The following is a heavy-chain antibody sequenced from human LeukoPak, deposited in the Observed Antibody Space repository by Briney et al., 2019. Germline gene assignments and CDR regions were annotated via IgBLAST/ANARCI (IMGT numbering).Heavy chain of an antibody. CDR3: ARADGPGFSSGWYPDY. CDR2: IYPGDSDT. D-gene: IGHD6-19*01. CDR1: GYRFTSNW. Sequence: GESLNTSCKRSGYRFTSNWCTWVRQLPGKGLEWMGIIYPGDSDTRYNPSFQGQVTISADKSISTAYVQWSSLKASDTAKYYCARADGPGFSSGWYPDYWGQGTLVTVSS. J-gene: IGHJ4*02. V-gene: IGHV5-51*01.